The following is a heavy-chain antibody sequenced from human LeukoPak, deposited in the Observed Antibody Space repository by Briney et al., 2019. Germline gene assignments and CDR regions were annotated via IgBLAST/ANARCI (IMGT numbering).Heavy chain of an antibody. V-gene: IGHV1-2*02. Sequence: GASVKVSCKASGYTFTGYYMHCVRQAPGQGLEWMGWINPNSGGTNYAQKFQGRVTMTRDTSISTAYMELSRLRSDDTAVYYCARVVATDYYYYYYMDVWGKGTTVTVSS. CDR3: ARVVATDYYYYYYMDV. CDR2: INPNSGGT. J-gene: IGHJ6*03. CDR1: GYTFTGYY. D-gene: IGHD5-12*01.